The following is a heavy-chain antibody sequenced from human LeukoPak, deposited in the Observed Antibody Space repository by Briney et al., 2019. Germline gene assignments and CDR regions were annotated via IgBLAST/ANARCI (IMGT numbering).Heavy chain of an antibody. CDR3: AKVQGSAYEDDFDY. J-gene: IGHJ4*02. V-gene: IGHV3-23*01. Sequence: PGGSLRLSCASSGFTFSSYAMSWVRQAPGKGLEWVSAISGSGGSTNYADSVKGRFTISRDNSKNTLYLQMNSLRAEDTAVYYCAKVQGSAYEDDFDYWGQGTLVTVSS. CDR2: ISGSGGST. D-gene: IGHD3-22*01. CDR1: GFTFSSYA.